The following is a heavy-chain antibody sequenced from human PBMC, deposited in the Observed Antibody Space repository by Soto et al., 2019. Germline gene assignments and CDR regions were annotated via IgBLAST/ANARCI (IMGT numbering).Heavy chain of an antibody. CDR2: ISSSSSYI. CDR3: ARDLGGPQQLVLSGPGGYYYYYGMDV. J-gene: IGHJ6*02. D-gene: IGHD6-13*01. CDR1: GFTFSSYS. Sequence: GGSLRLSCAASGFTFSSYSMNWVRQAPGKGLEWVSSISSSSSYIYYADSVKGRFTISRDNAKNSLYLQMNSLRAEDTAVYYCARDLGGPQQLVLSGPGGYYYYYGMDVWGQGTTVTVSS. V-gene: IGHV3-21*01.